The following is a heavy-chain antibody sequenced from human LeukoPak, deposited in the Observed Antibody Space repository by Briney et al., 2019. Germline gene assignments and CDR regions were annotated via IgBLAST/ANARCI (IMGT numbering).Heavy chain of an antibody. D-gene: IGHD3-22*01. V-gene: IGHV3-7*03. CDR3: AKPTFYYDSSGYLFDY. Sequence: GGSLTLSCATSGFTFTTYWMNWVRQAPGKGLEWVANIKQDGSEKYYVDSVEGRFTISRDNARNSLYLQMNSLRADDTAVYYCAKPTFYYDSSGYLFDYWGQGTLVTVSS. CDR2: IKQDGSEK. J-gene: IGHJ4*02. CDR1: GFTFTTYW.